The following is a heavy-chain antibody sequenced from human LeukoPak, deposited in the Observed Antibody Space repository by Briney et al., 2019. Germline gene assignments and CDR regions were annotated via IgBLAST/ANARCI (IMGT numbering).Heavy chain of an antibody. CDR1: GYTFTGYY. J-gene: IGHJ3*02. CDR3: ARSERRTVTDAFDI. D-gene: IGHD4-17*01. CDR2: INPNSGGT. V-gene: IGHV1-2*04. Sequence: ASVKVSCKVSGYTFTGYYMHWVRQAPGQGLEWMGWINPNSGGTNYAQKFQGWVTMTRDTSISTAYMELGRLRSDDTAVYYCARSERRTVTDAFDIWGQGTMVTVSS.